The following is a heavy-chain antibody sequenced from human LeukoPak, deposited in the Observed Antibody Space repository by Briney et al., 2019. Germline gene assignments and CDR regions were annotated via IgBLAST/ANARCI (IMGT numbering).Heavy chain of an antibody. V-gene: IGHV4-31*03. J-gene: IGHJ3*02. CDR3: ARISYSSGHLSAFDI. CDR2: IYYSGST. Sequence: TSETLSLTCTVSGGSISSGGYYWSWIRQHPGKGLEWIGYIYYSGSTYYNPSLKSRVTISVDTSKNQFSLKLSSVTAADTAVYYCARISYSSGHLSAFDIWGQGTMVTVSS. CDR1: GGSISSGGYY. D-gene: IGHD6-19*01.